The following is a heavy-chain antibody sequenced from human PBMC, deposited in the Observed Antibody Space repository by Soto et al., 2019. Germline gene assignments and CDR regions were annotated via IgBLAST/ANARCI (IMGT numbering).Heavy chain of an antibody. CDR2: IIPILGIA. J-gene: IGHJ4*02. Sequence: ASVKVSCKASGGTFSSYTISWVRQAPGQGLEWMGRIIPILGIANYAQKFQGRVTITADKSTSTAYMELSSLRSEDTAVYYCARGISSSNEGADYWGQGTLVTVSS. D-gene: IGHD6-6*01. V-gene: IGHV1-69*02. CDR3: ARGISSSNEGADY. CDR1: GGTFSSYT.